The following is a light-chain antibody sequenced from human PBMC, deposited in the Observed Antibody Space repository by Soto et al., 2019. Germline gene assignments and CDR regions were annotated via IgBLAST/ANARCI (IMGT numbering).Light chain of an antibody. J-gene: IGLJ2*01. CDR1: SSNIGAGYD. V-gene: IGLV1-40*01. Sequence: QSALTQPPSVSGAPGQRVTISCTGSSSNIGAGYDVHWYQQLPGTAPKLLIYGTTNRPSGVPGRSSGSKSGTPASPAITGVQAEDGADYYCQSYDSSLGGYVVFGGGTKLTVL. CDR3: QSYDSSLGGYVV. CDR2: GTT.